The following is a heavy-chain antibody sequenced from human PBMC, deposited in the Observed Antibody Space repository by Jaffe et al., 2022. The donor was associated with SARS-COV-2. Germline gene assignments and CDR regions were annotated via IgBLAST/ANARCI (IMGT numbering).Heavy chain of an antibody. J-gene: IGHJ4*02. V-gene: IGHV2-5*02. Sequence: QITLKESGPTMVIPTQTLTLTCTLSGFSITTGGVGVGWIRQPPGKPLEWLALTYWDDDNRYSPSLRSRLTVTKDTSKNQAVLTMTNMDPVDTATYFCAHRRRGDYNNWNEGHFDYWGLGALVTVSS. CDR3: AHRRRGDYNNWNEGHFDY. CDR1: GFSITTGGVG. CDR2: TYWDDDN. D-gene: IGHD1-20*01.